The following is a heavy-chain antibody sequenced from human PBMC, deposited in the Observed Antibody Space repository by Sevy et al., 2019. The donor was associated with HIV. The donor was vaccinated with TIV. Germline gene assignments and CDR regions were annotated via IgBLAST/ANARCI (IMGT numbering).Heavy chain of an antibody. V-gene: IGHV1-69*13. J-gene: IGHJ4*02. CDR3: AKGGGNGWYYFDY. CDR1: GGTFSSYG. CDR2: IIPILGTV. Sequence: ASVKVSCKASGGTFSSYGISWVRQAPGQGLEWMGGIIPILGTVNYAQKFRGRVTITADESTKKAYMELSSLGSEDTAVYYCAKGGGNGWYYFDYWGQETLVTVSS. D-gene: IGHD6-19*01.